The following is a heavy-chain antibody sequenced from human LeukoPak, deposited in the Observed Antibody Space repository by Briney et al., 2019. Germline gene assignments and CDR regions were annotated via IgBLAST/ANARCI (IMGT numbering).Heavy chain of an antibody. D-gene: IGHD1-1*01. CDR2: IVVGSGNT. CDR1: GFTFGSSA. J-gene: IGHJ6*03. Sequence: GTSVKVSCKASGFTFGSSAVQWVRQARGQRLEWIGWIVVGSGNTNYAQKFQERVTITRDMSTSTAYMELSSLRSEDTAVYYCAADSAWIYYYYYMDVWGKGTTVTVSS. V-gene: IGHV1-58*01. CDR3: AADSAWIYYYYYMDV.